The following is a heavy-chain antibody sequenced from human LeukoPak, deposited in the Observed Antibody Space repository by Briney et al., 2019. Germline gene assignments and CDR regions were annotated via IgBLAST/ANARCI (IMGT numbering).Heavy chain of an antibody. CDR1: GFTLSDYY. CDR2: ISSSSSTI. D-gene: IGHD2-15*01. J-gene: IGHJ3*02. V-gene: IGHV3-11*01. CDR3: ARGLGYCSGGSCPRRAFDI. Sequence: PGGSLRLSCAASGFTLSDYYMSWIRQAPGKELEWVSFISSSSSTIYYADSMKGRFTISRDNAKNSVYLQMNSLRAEDTAVYYCARGLGYCSGGSCPRRAFDIWGQGTVVTVSS.